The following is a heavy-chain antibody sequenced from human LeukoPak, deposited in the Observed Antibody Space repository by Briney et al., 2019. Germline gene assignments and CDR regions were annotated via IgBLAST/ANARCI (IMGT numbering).Heavy chain of an antibody. V-gene: IGHV3-30*04. CDR3: AKEKLLWFGEPRES. D-gene: IGHD3-10*01. J-gene: IGHJ4*02. CDR2: ISYDGSNK. Sequence: GGSLRLSCAASGFTFSSYAMHWVRRAPGKGLEWVAVISYDGSNKYYADSVKGRFTISRDNSKNTLYLQMNSLRAEDTAVYYCAKEKLLWFGEPRESWGQGTLVTVSS. CDR1: GFTFSSYA.